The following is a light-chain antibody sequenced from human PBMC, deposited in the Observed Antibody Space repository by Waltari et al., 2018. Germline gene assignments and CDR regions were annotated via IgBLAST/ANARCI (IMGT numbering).Light chain of an antibody. CDR1: QSVSTN. V-gene: IGKV3-11*01. Sequence: VLTQSPATLSVSPGERATLSCRASQSVSTNLAWYQQRPGQPPRLLIYDSSKRATGIPARFNGSGSGTAFTLAIDSLEPEDFAVYYCQQRTNWWTFGQGTKVDIK. J-gene: IGKJ1*01. CDR3: QQRTNWWT. CDR2: DSS.